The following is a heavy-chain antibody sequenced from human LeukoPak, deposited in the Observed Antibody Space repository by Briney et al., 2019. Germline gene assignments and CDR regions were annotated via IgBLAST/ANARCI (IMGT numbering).Heavy chain of an antibody. CDR1: GFTFDDYG. J-gene: IGHJ4*02. CDR3: ARAGGYYGDGYAYFDY. V-gene: IGHV3-20*04. Sequence: GGSLRLSCAASGFTFDDYGMSWVRHAPGKGLEWVSGINWNGGSTGYADSVKGRFTISRDNAKNSLYLQMNSLRAEDAALYYCARAGGYYGDGYAYFDYGGQGTWSPSP. D-gene: IGHD4-17*01. CDR2: INWNGGST.